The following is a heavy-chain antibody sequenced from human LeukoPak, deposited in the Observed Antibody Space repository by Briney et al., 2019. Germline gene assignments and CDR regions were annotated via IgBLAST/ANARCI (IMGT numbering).Heavy chain of an antibody. V-gene: IGHV1-2*06. CDR2: INPNSGGT. D-gene: IGHD3-10*01. Sequence: ASVKVSCKASGYTFTGYYMHWVRQAPGQGLEWMVRINPNSGGTNYAQKFQGRVTMTRDTSISTAYMELSRLRSDDTAVYYCASPRRNRKELLWFGETSHDAFDIWGQGTMVTVSS. CDR3: ASPRRNRKELLWFGETSHDAFDI. CDR1: GYTFTGYY. J-gene: IGHJ3*02.